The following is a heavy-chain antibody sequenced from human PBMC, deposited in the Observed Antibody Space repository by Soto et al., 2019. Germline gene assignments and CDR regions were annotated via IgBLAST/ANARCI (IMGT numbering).Heavy chain of an antibody. J-gene: IGHJ4*02. D-gene: IGHD5-18*01. V-gene: IGHV3-7*01. Sequence: GESLKISCAASGFTFSSYWMSWVRQAPGKGLEWVANIKQDGSEKYYVDSVKGRFTISRDNAKNSLYLQMNSLRAEDTAVYYCARYSYGYFDYWGQGTLVTVSS. CDR1: GFTFSSYW. CDR2: IKQDGSEK. CDR3: ARYSYGYFDY.